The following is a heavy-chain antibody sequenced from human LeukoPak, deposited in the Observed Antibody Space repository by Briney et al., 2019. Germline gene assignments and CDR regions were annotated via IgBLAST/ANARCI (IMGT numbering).Heavy chain of an antibody. J-gene: IGHJ3*02. V-gene: IGHV4-39*01. D-gene: IGHD3-3*01. CDR3: ARRRITIFGVVYDAFDI. Sequence: PSESLSLTCTVSGGSISSSSYYWGWIRQPPGKGLEWIGRTYYCGSTYYNPSLKSRVTISVDTSKNQFSLKLSSVTAADTAVYYCARRRITIFGVVYDAFDIWGQGTLVTVCS. CDR2: TYYCGST. CDR1: GGSISSSSYY.